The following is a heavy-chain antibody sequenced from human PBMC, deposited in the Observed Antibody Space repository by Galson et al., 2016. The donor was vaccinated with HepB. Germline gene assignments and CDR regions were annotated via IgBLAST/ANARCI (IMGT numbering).Heavy chain of an antibody. D-gene: IGHD1-1*01. V-gene: IGHV4-4*02. CDR3: ARRTNELRMAPDGMTAYYYSGMDV. CDR1: GGSIRSNDW. Sequence: SETLSLTCAVSGGSIRSNDWWGWVRQPPGKGLEWIGEIYDSGTTNYNPSLKSRVTISVDKSKNQFSLKLTSVTAAETAVYYCARRTNELRMAPDGMTAYYYSGMDVWGQGTTVIVSS. J-gene: IGHJ6*02. CDR2: IYDSGTT.